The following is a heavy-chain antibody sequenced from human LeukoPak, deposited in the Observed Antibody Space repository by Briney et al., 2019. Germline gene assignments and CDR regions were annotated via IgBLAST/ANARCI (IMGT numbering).Heavy chain of an antibody. V-gene: IGHV1-8*01. CDR2: MNPNSGTT. J-gene: IGHJ6*02. CDR1: GYTFTSYD. D-gene: IGHD3-9*01. Sequence: ASVKVSCKASGYTFTSYDINWVRQATGQGLEWMGWMNPNSGTTGYAQKFQGRATMTRNTSISTAYMELSSLRSEDTAVYYCARADILTGYPHYYYYYGMDVWGQGTTVTVSS. CDR3: ARADILTGYPHYYYYYGMDV.